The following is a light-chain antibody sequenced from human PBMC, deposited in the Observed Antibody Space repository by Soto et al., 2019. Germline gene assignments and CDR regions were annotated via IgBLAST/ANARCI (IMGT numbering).Light chain of an antibody. CDR3: QQRSNWPLT. CDR1: RNIGGD. J-gene: IGKJ4*01. V-gene: IGKV3-11*01. Sequence: EIVMTQSPVTLSLSPGERATLSCRASRNIGGDLAWYQQRPGLPPRLVIYTASNRATGIPARFSGSGSGTDFTLTITSLEAEDFAVYYCQQRSNWPLTFGGGTKVEVK. CDR2: TAS.